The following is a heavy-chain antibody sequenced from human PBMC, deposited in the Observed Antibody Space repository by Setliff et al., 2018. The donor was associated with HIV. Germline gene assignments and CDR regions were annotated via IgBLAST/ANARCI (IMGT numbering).Heavy chain of an antibody. CDR3: ARVGYNDDSGYPYNWFDP. CDR2: INQSGST. J-gene: IGHJ5*02. V-gene: IGHV4-34*01. D-gene: IGHD3-22*01. CDR1: GGSFSGHY. Sequence: SETLSLTCAVYGGSFSGHYWSWFRQPPGKGLEWIGEINQSGSTAYNPSLKSRVTISEDVSKKQFYLSLTSLTAADTAVYYCARVGYNDDSGYPYNWFDPWGQGTLVTVSS.